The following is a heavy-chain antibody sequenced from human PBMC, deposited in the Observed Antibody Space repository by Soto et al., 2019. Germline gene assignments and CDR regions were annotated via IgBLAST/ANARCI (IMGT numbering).Heavy chain of an antibody. CDR3: AGPYSSSSSGTYYYGMDV. CDR1: GYSFTSYW. J-gene: IGHJ6*02. CDR2: IDPSDSYT. V-gene: IGHV5-10-1*01. D-gene: IGHD6-6*01. Sequence: GESLKISCKGSGYSFTSYWISWVRQMPGKGLEWMGRIDPSDSYTNYSPSFQGHVTISADKSISTAYLQWSSLKASDTAMYYCAGPYSSSSSGTYYYGMDVWGQGTTVTVSS.